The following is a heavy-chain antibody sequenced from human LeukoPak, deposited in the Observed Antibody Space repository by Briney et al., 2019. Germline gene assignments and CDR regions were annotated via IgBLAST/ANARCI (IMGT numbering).Heavy chain of an antibody. D-gene: IGHD3-9*01. CDR1: GYTFTGYY. CDR3: ARALGLYDILTGYYPYFGYYGMDV. V-gene: IGHV1-2*04. Sequence: ASVKVSCKASGYTFTGYYMHWVRQAPGQGLEWMGWINPNSGGTNYAQKFQGWVTMTRDTSISTAYMELSRLRSDDTAVYYCARALGLYDILTGYYPYFGYYGMDVWGQGTTVTVSS. CDR2: INPNSGGT. J-gene: IGHJ6*02.